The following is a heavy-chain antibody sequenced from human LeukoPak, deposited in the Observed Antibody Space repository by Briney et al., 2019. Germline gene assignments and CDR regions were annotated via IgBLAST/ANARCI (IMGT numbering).Heavy chain of an antibody. CDR2: MNPDSGNT. J-gene: IGHJ6*02. CDR3: ARGRGLKNYYGMDV. D-gene: IGHD3-16*01. Sequence: ASVKVSCKASGYTFTYFDINWVRQATGQGLEWVGWMNPDSGNTGYAQNFQGRVTMTRNISTSTVYVELSSLRSEDTAAYYCARGRGLKNYYGMDVWGQGTTVTVSS. CDR1: GYTFTYFD. V-gene: IGHV1-8*01.